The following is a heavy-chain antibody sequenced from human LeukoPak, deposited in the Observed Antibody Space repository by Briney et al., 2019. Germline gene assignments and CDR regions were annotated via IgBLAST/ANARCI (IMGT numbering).Heavy chain of an antibody. J-gene: IGHJ4*02. V-gene: IGHV4-4*07. CDR3: ARGPSGASGHDY. Sequence: AETLSLTCTVSGGSISSYYWSWLRQPAGKGLEWIGRIYTSGNTNYTPSLKSRVTMSVDTSKNQSSLKVSSVTAADTAVYYCARGPSGASGHDYWGQGTLVTVSS. D-gene: IGHD3-10*01. CDR2: IYTSGNT. CDR1: GGSISSYY.